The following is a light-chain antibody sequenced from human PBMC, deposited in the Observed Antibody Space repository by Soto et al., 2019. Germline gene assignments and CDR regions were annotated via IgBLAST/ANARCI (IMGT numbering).Light chain of an antibody. CDR2: SNN. V-gene: IGLV1-44*01. Sequence: QPVLTQPPSASGTPGQRVTISCSGSSSNVGSNTVNWYQQLPGTAPKLLIYSNNQRPSGVPDRFSGSKSGTSASLAISGLQSEDDADYYCAAWDDNLNGVVFGGRTKLTVL. CDR3: AAWDDNLNGVV. CDR1: SSNVGSNT. J-gene: IGLJ3*02.